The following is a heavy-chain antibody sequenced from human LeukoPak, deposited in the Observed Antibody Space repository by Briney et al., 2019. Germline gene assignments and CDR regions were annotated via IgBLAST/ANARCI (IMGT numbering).Heavy chain of an antibody. CDR1: GFTFSSYA. CDR3: ARDPNDI. V-gene: IGHV3-30*04. Sequence: GGSLRLSCAASGFTFSSYAMRWVRQAPGKGLEWVAVISYDGSNKYYADSVKGRFTISRDNSKNTLYLQMNSLRAEDTAVYYCARDPNDIWGQGTMITVSS. CDR2: ISYDGSNK. J-gene: IGHJ3*02.